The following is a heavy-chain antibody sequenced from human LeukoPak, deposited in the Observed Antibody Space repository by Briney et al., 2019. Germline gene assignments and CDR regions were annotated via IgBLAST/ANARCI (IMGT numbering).Heavy chain of an antibody. D-gene: IGHD2-15*01. V-gene: IGHV4-39*01. Sequence: PSETLSLTCTVSGASISSSTYYWGWIRQPPGKGPEWIGCIYETGSTYYKSSLKSRVTISVDTSKNQFSLKLSSVTAADTAVYYCARHSGSGYYFYFYTMDVWGQGATVTVSS. J-gene: IGHJ6*01. CDR1: GASISSSTYY. CDR3: ARHSGSGYYFYFYTMDV. CDR2: IYETGST.